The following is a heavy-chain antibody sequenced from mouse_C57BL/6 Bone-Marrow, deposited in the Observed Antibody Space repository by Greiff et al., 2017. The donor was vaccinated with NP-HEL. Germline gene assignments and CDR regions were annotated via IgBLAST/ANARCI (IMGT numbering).Heavy chain of an antibody. Sequence: QVQLQQPGAELAKPGASVKMSCKASGYTFTSYWITWVKQRPGQGLEWIGDIYPGSGSTNYNEKFKSKATLTVDTSSSTAYMQLSSLTTEDSAVYYCAREEGLYYYGSFDYWGQGTTLTVSS. CDR1: GYTFTSYW. CDR2: IYPGSGST. D-gene: IGHD1-1*01. V-gene: IGHV1-55*01. CDR3: AREEGLYYYGSFDY. J-gene: IGHJ2*01.